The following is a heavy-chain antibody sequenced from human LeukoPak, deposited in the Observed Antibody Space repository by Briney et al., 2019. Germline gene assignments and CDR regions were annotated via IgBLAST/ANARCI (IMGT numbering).Heavy chain of an antibody. J-gene: IGHJ4*02. CDR1: GVTFSSYA. D-gene: IGHD5-12*01. Sequence: GGSLRLSCAASGVTFSSYAMSWVRQAPGKGLEWVSAISGSGGSTYYADSVRGRFTISRDNSKNTLYLQMNSLRAEDTAVYYSARQPSGYHPYYFDYCGQGTLVTVSS. CDR2: ISGSGGST. CDR3: ARQPSGYHPYYFDY. V-gene: IGHV3-23*01.